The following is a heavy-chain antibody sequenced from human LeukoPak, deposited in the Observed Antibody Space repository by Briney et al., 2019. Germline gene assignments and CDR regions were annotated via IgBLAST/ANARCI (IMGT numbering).Heavy chain of an antibody. J-gene: IGHJ4*02. V-gene: IGHV4-61*01. Sequence: SSETLSLTCTVSGGSVNIGSHYWGWIRQPPGKGLECIGYIYYSGTTNYNPSFKSRVTISIDSSKNQFSLHLTSVTAADTAVYYCTRDKYSLSNWSPGTLVTVAS. CDR3: TRDKYSLSN. CDR1: GGSVNIGSHY. CDR2: IYYSGTT. D-gene: IGHD6-6*01.